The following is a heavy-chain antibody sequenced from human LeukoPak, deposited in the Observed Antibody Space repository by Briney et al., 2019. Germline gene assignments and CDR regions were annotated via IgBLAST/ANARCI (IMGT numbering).Heavy chain of an antibody. CDR2: ITTNGAST. V-gene: IGHV3-11*01. Sequence: GGSLRLSCVASGFMFSDYYMTWIRQAPGKGLEWISYITTNGASTYYATSVKGRFTISRDNAQNSLFLQMDSLRVEDTAVYYCARDLGNYCSGGRCYSNYYYYGMDVWGQGTTVTVSS. CDR1: GFMFSDYY. J-gene: IGHJ6*02. CDR3: ARDLGNYCSGGRCYSNYYYYGMDV. D-gene: IGHD2-15*01.